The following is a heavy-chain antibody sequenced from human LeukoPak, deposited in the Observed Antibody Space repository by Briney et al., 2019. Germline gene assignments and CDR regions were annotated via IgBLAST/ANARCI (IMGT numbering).Heavy chain of an antibody. CDR3: ARHAFHDDNSGYYFAY. CDR2: IYPGESDI. V-gene: IGHV5-51*01. CDR1: GYSFSKYW. D-gene: IGHD3-22*01. Sequence: NHGESLKISCQGSGYSFSKYWIGWVRQMPGKGLECMGIIYPGESDIRYNPSSQGQVTIPADKSISTAYLQWSSPKASDTAIYYCARHAFHDDNSGYYFAYWGQGTLVTVSS. J-gene: IGHJ4*02.